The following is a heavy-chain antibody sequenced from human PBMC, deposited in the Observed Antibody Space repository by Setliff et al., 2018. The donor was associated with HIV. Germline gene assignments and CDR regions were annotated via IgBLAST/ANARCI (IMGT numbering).Heavy chain of an antibody. J-gene: IGHJ3*02. V-gene: IGHV4-4*09. CDR2: IHSSGST. CDR1: GGAISNYY. Sequence: SETLSLTCTVSGGAISNYYWSWIRQPPGKGLEWIGYIHSSGSTNCNPSLKSRVTISIDASNNQFSLKLTSVTAAETAVYYCARYYCPTGECYGFDIWGQGTRVTV. D-gene: IGHD2-8*01. CDR3: ARYYCPTGECYGFDI.